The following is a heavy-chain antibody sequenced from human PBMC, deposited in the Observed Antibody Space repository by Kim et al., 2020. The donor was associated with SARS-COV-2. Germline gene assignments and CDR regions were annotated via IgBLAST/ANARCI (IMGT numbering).Heavy chain of an antibody. D-gene: IGHD3-16*02. CDR2: ISSSGSTI. Sequence: GGSLRLSCAASGFTFSSYEMNWVRQAPGKGLEWVSYISSSGSTIYYADSVKGRFTISRDNAKNSLYLQMNSLRAEDTAVYYCARDYVWGSYRYTGVWVMDVWGQGTTVTVSS. V-gene: IGHV3-48*03. CDR1: GFTFSSYE. J-gene: IGHJ6*02. CDR3: ARDYVWGSYRYTGVWVMDV.